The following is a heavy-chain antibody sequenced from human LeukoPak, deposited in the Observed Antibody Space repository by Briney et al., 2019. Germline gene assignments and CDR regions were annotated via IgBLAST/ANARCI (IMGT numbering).Heavy chain of an antibody. CDR3: ATDRGSAWSFDY. D-gene: IGHD6-19*01. Sequence: GASVKVSCKASGYTFTGDYMHWLRQAPGQGLGWMGWISPNSGDTNYAQKFQGRVTMTRDTSISTAYMELSRLKSDDTAVYYYATDRGSAWSFDYWGQGTLVTVSS. CDR2: ISPNSGDT. CDR1: GYTFTGDY. V-gene: IGHV1-2*02. J-gene: IGHJ4*02.